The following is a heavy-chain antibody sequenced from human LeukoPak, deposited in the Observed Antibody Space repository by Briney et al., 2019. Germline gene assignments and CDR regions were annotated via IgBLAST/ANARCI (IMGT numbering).Heavy chain of an antibody. J-gene: IGHJ4*02. Sequence: GGSLRLFCGTSGLRFRDYYMTWIRHAPGKGLEWVAYITSGGMAYYSDSVQGRFTISRDNANNSLYLEMNSLKADDTAVYYCARDSTAFFRFGELAFWGQGALVSVSS. CDR2: ITSGGMA. CDR3: ARDSTAFFRFGELAF. D-gene: IGHD3-10*01. CDR1: GLRFRDYY. V-gene: IGHV3-11*01.